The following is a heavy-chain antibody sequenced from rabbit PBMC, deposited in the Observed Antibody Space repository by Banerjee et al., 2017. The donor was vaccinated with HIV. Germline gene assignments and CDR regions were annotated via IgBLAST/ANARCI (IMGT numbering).Heavy chain of an antibody. Sequence: QSLEESGGDLVKPGASLTLTCTASGFTLSSSYYMCWVRQAPGKGLELIACIYTDSDGTWYASWVNGRFTITRSTSLNTVDLKMTSLTAADTATYFRARGYYNLGSSAAPHVSLWGPGTLVTVS. J-gene: IGHJ4*01. CDR2: IYTDSDGT. CDR1: GFTLSSSYY. V-gene: IGHV1S43*01. CDR3: ARGYYNLGSSAAPHVSL. D-gene: IGHD1-1*01.